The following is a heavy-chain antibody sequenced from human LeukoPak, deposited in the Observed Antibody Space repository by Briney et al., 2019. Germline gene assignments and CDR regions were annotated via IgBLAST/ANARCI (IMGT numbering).Heavy chain of an antibody. V-gene: IGHV1-8*01. J-gene: IGHJ5*02. CDR1: GYTFISYD. CDR2: MNPNSGNT. D-gene: IGHD3-16*01. Sequence: GASVKVSCKASGYTFISYDINWVRQATGQGLEWMGWMNPNSGNTGYAQKFQGRVTMTRSTSINTAYMELSSLTSDDTAVYYCARLGEYSNWFDPWGQGTLVIVSS. CDR3: ARLGEYSNWFDP.